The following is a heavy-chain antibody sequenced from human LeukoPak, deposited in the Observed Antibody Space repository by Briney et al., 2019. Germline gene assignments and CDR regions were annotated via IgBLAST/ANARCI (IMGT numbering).Heavy chain of an antibody. CDR2: INGSGGST. D-gene: IGHD5-24*01. CDR1: GFTFSIYA. J-gene: IGHJ4*02. CDR3: TRHPDRDGYNRGAFY. Sequence: GGSLRLSCAASGFTFSIYAMSWVRQAPGKGLEWVSAINGSGGSTYYADSVKGRFTISRDNSKNMLYLQMNSLRAEDTAVYYCTRHPDRDGYNRGAFYWGQGTLVAVSS. V-gene: IGHV3-23*01.